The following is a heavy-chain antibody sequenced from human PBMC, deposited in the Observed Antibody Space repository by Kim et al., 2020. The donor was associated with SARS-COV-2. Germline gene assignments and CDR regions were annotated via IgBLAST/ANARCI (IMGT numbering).Heavy chain of an antibody. CDR3: ASVFDGDYVRFDY. CDR2: ISGSGGRT. CDR1: GFTFSNYA. V-gene: IGHV3-23*01. D-gene: IGHD3-16*01. J-gene: IGHJ4*02. Sequence: GGSLRLSCADSGFTFSNYAMSWVRQAPGKGLEWVSSISGSGGRTYYADSVKGRFTISRDNSKSTLYLQMNSLRAEDTAVYFCASVFDGDYVRFDYWGLGTLVTVSS.